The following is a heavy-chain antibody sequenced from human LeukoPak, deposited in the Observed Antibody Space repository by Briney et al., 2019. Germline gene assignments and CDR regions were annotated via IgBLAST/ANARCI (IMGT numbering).Heavy chain of an antibody. CDR1: GFTFNTAY. CDR2: LKSRSQGVTA. Sequence: PGGSLRLSCAASGFTFNTAYMSWLRQTPGKGLEWVGRLKSRSQGVTADYAAPVRGRFTISRDDSKNTLYLQMNSLKIEDTGVYYCATDRNWFDPWGQGTLVTVSS. V-gene: IGHV3-15*01. CDR3: ATDRNWFDP. J-gene: IGHJ5*02.